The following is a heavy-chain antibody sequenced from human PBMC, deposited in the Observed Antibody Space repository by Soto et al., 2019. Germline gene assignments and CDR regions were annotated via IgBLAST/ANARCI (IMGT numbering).Heavy chain of an antibody. CDR2: IYGPEKT. V-gene: IGHV3-53*02. CDR1: GFSVTTNN. Sequence: EVQLIETGGDLIQPGGSLRLSCAVSGFSVTTNNINWVRQAPGKGLEWVSIIYGPEKTYYADSVRGRFTVSRDNSKNTVYLQMVSLRTEDSALYYCVRGGYDWGQGTLVTVSS. CDR3: VRGGYD. D-gene: IGHD2-15*01. J-gene: IGHJ4*02.